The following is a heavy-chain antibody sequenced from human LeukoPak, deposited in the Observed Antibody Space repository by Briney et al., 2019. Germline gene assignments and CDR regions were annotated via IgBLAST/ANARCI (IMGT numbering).Heavy chain of an antibody. CDR3: ARDRSSYSSSWYYWFDP. J-gene: IGHJ5*02. CDR1: GFTFSSYS. Sequence: GGSLRLSCAASGFTFSSYSMNWVRQAPGKGLEWVSSISSSSSYIYYADSVKGRFTISRDNAKNSLYLQMNSLRAEDTAVYYCARDRSSYSSSWYYWFDPWGQGTLVTVSS. CDR2: ISSSSSYI. V-gene: IGHV3-21*01. D-gene: IGHD6-13*01.